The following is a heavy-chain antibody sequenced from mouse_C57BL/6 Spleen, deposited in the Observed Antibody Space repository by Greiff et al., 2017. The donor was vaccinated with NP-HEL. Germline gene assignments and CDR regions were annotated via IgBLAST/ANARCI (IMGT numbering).Heavy chain of an antibody. CDR1: GFTFTDYY. CDR3: ARSSSGDGYYYFDY. V-gene: IGHV7-3*01. CDR2: IRNKANGYTT. D-gene: IGHD2-3*01. J-gene: IGHJ2*01. Sequence: EVKLMESGGGLVQPGGSLSLSCAASGFTFTDYYMSWVRQPPGKALEWLGFIRNKANGYTTEYSASVKGRFTISRDNSQSILYLQMNALRAEDSATYYCARSSSGDGYYYFDYWGQGTTLTVSS.